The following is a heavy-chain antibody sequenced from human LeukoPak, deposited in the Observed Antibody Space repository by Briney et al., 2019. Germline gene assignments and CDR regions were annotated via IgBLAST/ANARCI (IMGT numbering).Heavy chain of an antibody. V-gene: IGHV4-59*08. J-gene: IGHJ6*02. D-gene: IGHD3-9*01. CDR2: IHYSGST. CDR3: GACYDILTGGMDV. Sequence: SETLSLTCSVSGDSISSYYWSWIRQPPGKGLEWIGYIHYSGSTNYNPSLKSRVTISVDTSKNQFSLKLSSVTAADTAVYYCGACYDILTGGMDVWGQGTTVTVSS. CDR1: GDSISSYY.